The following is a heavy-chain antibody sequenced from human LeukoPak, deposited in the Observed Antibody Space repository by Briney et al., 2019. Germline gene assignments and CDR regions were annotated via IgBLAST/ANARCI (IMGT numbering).Heavy chain of an antibody. D-gene: IGHD2-8*01. V-gene: IGHV1-18*01. J-gene: IGHJ4*02. CDR3: ARKGECINRVCYRVGIDY. CDR1: AYTFNNYG. CDR2: ITVYNGNT. Sequence: ASVKVSCKASAYTFNNYGITWVRQAPGQGLEWMGWITVYNGNTKYAQKFQGRVTMTTDTSTNTAYMELRSLRSDDTAVYFCARKGECINRVCYRVGIDYWGQGTLVTVSS.